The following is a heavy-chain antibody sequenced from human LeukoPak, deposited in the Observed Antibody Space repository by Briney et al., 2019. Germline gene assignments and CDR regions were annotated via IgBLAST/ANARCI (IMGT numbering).Heavy chain of an antibody. V-gene: IGHV4-59*08. D-gene: IGHD6-6*01. CDR3: ARHFAYSSSSYFDY. CDR1: GGSVSNYY. CDR2: VYYTGST. Sequence: SETLSLTCSVSGGSVSNYYWSWIRQPPGKGLDWIGYVYYTGSTNYNPSLKSRVTMFEDKSKNQFSLRLYSVTVADTAVYYCARHFAYSSSSYFDYWGQGSLVTVSS. J-gene: IGHJ4*02.